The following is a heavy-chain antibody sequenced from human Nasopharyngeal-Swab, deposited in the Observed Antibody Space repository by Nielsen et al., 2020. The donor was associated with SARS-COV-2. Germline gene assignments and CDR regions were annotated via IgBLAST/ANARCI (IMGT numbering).Heavy chain of an antibody. V-gene: IGHV4-59*01. CDR1: GGSISSNY. Sequence: SETLSLTCTVSGGSISSNYWNWIRQPPGKGLEWIGYMSSSGSTNYNPSLNSRVTISLDTSKNQFSLRLSSVTSADTAVYYCARSLVGVSRHFDYWGQGALVTVSS. D-gene: IGHD1-26*01. CDR2: MSSSGST. CDR3: ARSLVGVSRHFDY. J-gene: IGHJ4*02.